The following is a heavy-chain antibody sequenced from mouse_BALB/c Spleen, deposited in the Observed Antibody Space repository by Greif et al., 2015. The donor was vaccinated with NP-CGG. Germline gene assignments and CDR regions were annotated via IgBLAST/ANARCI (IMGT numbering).Heavy chain of an antibody. J-gene: IGHJ2*01. CDR2: ISSGSSTI. Sequence: EVQLVESGGGLVQPGGSRKLSCAASGFAFSSFGMHWVRQAPEKGLEWVAYISSGSSTIYYADTVKGRFTISRDNPKNTLFLQMTSLRSEYTAMYYCARLFDYWGQGTTLTVSS. V-gene: IGHV5-17*02. CDR3: ARLFDY. CDR1: GFAFSSFG.